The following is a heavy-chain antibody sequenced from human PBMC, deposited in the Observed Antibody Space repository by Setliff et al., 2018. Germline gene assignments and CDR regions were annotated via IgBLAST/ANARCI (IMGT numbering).Heavy chain of an antibody. CDR1: GYTFTSYD. J-gene: IGHJ4*02. CDR2: MNPNSGNT. V-gene: IGHV1-8*03. Sequence: ASVKVSCKASGYTFTSYDINWVRQATGQGLEWMGWMNPNSGNTGYAQKFQGRVTITRNTSISTAYMELSSLRSEDTAVYYCARDSYSSSWYGASYYFDYWGQGTLVTVSS. D-gene: IGHD6-13*01. CDR3: ARDSYSSSWYGASYYFDY.